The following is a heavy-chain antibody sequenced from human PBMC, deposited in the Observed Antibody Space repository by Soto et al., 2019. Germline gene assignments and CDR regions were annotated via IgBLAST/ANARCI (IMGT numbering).Heavy chain of an antibody. CDR2: ISYDGSDK. J-gene: IGHJ4*02. V-gene: IGHV3-30*18. Sequence: QVQLVESGGGVVQPGRSLRLSCAASGFTFSSYGMHWVRQAPGKGLEWVAIISYDGSDKYYADSVKGRCTISRDSSKNTVYLEMNSLTTEDTAVYFRAKDNPAVDSWGQGTLVTVSS. CDR1: GFTFSSYG. CDR3: AKDNPAVDS.